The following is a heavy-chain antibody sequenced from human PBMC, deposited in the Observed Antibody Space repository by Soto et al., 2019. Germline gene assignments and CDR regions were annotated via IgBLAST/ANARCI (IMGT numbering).Heavy chain of an antibody. J-gene: IGHJ4*02. V-gene: IGHV1-18*01. CDR3: ARDRGSYALDY. Sequence: QVQLVQSGAEVKKPGASVKVSCKASGYTFTNYGISWVRQAPGQGLEWMGWISANNGNTNYEQKLQGRVIMTTETSMSTDYMELRSLRSDDTAVYYCARDRGSYALDYWGQGTLVTVSS. CDR1: GYTFTNYG. CDR2: ISANNGNT. D-gene: IGHD1-26*01.